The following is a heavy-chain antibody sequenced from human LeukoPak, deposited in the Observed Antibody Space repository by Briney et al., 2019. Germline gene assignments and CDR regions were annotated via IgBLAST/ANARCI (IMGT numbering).Heavy chain of an antibody. J-gene: IGHJ5*02. Sequence: GASVKVSCKASGGTFSSYAISWVRQAPGQGLEWMGRIIPILGIANYAQKFQGRVTITADKSTSTAYMELSSLRSEDTAVYYCARDYSSGGWGFDPWGQGTLVTVSS. D-gene: IGHD6-19*01. CDR3: ARDYSSGGWGFDP. V-gene: IGHV1-69*04. CDR2: IIPILGIA. CDR1: GGTFSSYA.